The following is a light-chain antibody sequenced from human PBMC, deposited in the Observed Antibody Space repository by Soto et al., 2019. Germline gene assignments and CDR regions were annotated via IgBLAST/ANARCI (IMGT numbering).Light chain of an antibody. CDR3: QHTLKWPQT. CDR2: GAF. Sequence: EFVLTQSPGTLSLSPGERATLSCRASQSVSSTFLAWYQQKPGQTPRLLIYGAFRRASGIPDRFSGSGSGTDFTLTISRLEPEDFAVYYCQHTLKWPQTFGQGTKVDIK. CDR1: QSVSSTF. V-gene: IGKV3-20*01. J-gene: IGKJ1*01.